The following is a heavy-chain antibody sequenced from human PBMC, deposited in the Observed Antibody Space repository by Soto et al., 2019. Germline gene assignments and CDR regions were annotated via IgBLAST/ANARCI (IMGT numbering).Heavy chain of an antibody. CDR1: GGSVSSNSYS. D-gene: IGHD2-8*02. CDR2: IYSSENT. V-gene: IGHV4-39*02. CDR3: ARDKITGLCDY. Sequence: SETLSLTRTVSGGSVSSNSYSWGWIRQSPGKGLEWIGTIYSSENTYYNPSLLSRVTISVDTSKNEFSLKLTSVTAADTAVYYCARDKITGLCDYWGQGTLVTVSS. J-gene: IGHJ4*02.